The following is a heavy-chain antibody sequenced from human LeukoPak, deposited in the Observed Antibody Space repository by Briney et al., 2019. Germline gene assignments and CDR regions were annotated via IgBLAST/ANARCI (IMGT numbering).Heavy chain of an antibody. CDR1: GFTFSSYG. Sequence: GGSLRLSCAASGFTFSSYGMHWVRQAPGKGLEWVAVISYDGSNKYYADSVKGRFTISRDNSKNTLYLQMNSLRAEDTAVYYCAKDHTMVRSPMDVWGQGTTVTVSS. D-gene: IGHD3-10*01. CDR3: AKDHTMVRSPMDV. J-gene: IGHJ6*02. V-gene: IGHV3-30*18. CDR2: ISYDGSNK.